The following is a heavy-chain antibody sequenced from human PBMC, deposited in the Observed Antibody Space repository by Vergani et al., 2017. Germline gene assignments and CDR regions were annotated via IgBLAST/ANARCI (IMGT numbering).Heavy chain of an antibody. CDR3: AIVTEYYDSSGYYLDY. V-gene: IGHV1-24*01. CDR1: GYSLTELT. CDR2: FDPGHGEV. Sequence: QVQLVQSGSEVRKPGASVKVSCQVSGYSLTELTIHWVRQAPGKGLEWMGGFDPGHGEVTFAHHIQGRVTMTEDRSTDTAYMELSSLRPEDTALYYCAIVTEYYDSSGYYLDYWGQGTLVTVSS. D-gene: IGHD3-22*01. J-gene: IGHJ4*02.